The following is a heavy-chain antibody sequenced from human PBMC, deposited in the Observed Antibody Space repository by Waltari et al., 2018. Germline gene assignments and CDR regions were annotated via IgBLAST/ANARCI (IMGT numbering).Heavy chain of an antibody. D-gene: IGHD3-16*01. CDR1: GGSLRSGRYY. CDR2: IYTSGST. CDR3: ARRPVVTSAFDI. V-gene: IGHV4-61*02. Sequence: QVQLQESGPGLVKPSQTLSLTCTVPGGSLRSGRYYWSRIRQPAGKGLEWIGRIYTSGSTNYNPSLKSRVTISVDTSKNQFSLKLSSVTAADTAVYYCARRPVVTSAFDIWGQGTMVTVSS. J-gene: IGHJ3*02.